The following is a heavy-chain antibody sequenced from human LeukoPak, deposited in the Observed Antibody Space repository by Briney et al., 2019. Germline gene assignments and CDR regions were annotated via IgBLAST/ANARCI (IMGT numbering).Heavy chain of an antibody. CDR2: IRSDGVDV. V-gene: IGHV3-64D*06. D-gene: IGHD5-24*01. Sequence: GGSLRLSCSVSGFTFSSYSMHWVRQAPGKGLEYVSVIRSDGVDVYYTGSVKGRFTISRDNSKNTLYLQMSSLRPEDTVVYYCVKDMLQVKMKKVDHWGQGTLVRVFS. CDR3: VKDMLQVKMKKVDH. CDR1: GFTFSSYS. J-gene: IGHJ4*02.